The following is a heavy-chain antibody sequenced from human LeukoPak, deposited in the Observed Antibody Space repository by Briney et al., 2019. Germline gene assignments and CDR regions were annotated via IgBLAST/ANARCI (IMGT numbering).Heavy chain of an antibody. Sequence: SVTVSCKASGGTFSSYAISWVRQAPGQGLEWMGGIIPIFGTANYAQKFQGRVTITADESTSTAYMELSSLRSEDTAVYYCARGGVDTAMVSEFDYWGQGTLVTVSS. D-gene: IGHD5-18*01. CDR3: ARGGVDTAMVSEFDY. CDR2: IIPIFGTA. J-gene: IGHJ4*02. CDR1: GGTFSSYA. V-gene: IGHV1-69*13.